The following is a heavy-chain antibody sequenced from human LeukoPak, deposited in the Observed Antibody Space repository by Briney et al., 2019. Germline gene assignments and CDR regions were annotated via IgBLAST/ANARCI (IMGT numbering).Heavy chain of an antibody. CDR2: ISSSGSTI. D-gene: IGHD2-21*01. V-gene: IGHV3-48*03. CDR1: GFTFSSYE. J-gene: IGHJ6*02. CDR3: ARDCPCGGGYLDYYYGMDV. Sequence: GGSLRLSCAASGFTFSSYEMNWVRQAPGKGLEWVSYISSSGSTIYYADSVKGRFTISRDNAKNSLYLQMNSLRAEDTAVYYCARDCPCGGGYLDYYYGMDVWGQGTTVTVSS.